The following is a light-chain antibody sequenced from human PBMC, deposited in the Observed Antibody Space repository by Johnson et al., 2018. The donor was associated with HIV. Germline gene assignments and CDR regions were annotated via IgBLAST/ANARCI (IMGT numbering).Light chain of an antibody. Sequence: VLTQPPSVSAAPGQKVTISCSGSRSNVGDNFVSWYQQLPGTAPKLLIYENNKRPLGIPYRFSGSKSGTSATLDITGLQTGDEADYYCGTWDTSLGTEFFGTGTKVTVL. CDR1: RSNVGDNF. CDR2: ENN. CDR3: GTWDTSLGTEF. J-gene: IGLJ1*01. V-gene: IGLV1-51*02.